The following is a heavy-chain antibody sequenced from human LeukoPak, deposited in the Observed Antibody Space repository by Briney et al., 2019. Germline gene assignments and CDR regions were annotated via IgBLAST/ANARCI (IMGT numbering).Heavy chain of an antibody. Sequence: GGSLRLSCAASGFTFSSYSMNWVRQAPGKGLEWVSSISSSSSYIYYADSVKGRFTISRDNAKNSLYLQMNSLRAEDTAVYYCARATVSAGNAFDIWGRGTMVTVSS. CDR3: ARATVSAGNAFDI. J-gene: IGHJ3*02. CDR1: GFTFSSYS. V-gene: IGHV3-21*01. D-gene: IGHD4-11*01. CDR2: ISSSSSYI.